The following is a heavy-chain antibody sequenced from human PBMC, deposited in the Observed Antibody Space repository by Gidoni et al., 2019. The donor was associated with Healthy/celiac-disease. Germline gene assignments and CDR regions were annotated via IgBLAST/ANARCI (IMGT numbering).Heavy chain of an antibody. CDR2: IYYSGST. CDR3: ARVGNITMRLEYNWFDP. Sequence: QLKLQESGPGLVKPSETLSLPCTVPGGAISCRSYYWGWTRQPPGKWQEWIGSIYYSGSTYYNPSLESRVTISVDTSKNQFSLKLSSVTAADTAVYYCARVGNITMRLEYNWFDPWGQGTLVTVSS. CDR1: GGAISCRSYY. J-gene: IGHJ5*02. V-gene: IGHV4-39*07. D-gene: IGHD3-10*01.